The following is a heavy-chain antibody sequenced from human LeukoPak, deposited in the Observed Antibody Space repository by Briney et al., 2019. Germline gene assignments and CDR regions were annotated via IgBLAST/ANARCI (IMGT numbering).Heavy chain of an antibody. CDR1: GYTFTSYD. CDR2: MNPNSGNT. J-gene: IGHJ4*02. Sequence: GASVKVSCKASGYTFTSYDINWVRQATGQGLEWMGWMNPNSGNTGYAQKFQGRVTMTRNTSIGTAYMELSSLRSEDTAVYYCASAPSSYYYDSSGYYSFDYWGQGTLVTVSS. D-gene: IGHD3-22*01. CDR3: ASAPSSYYYDSSGYYSFDY. V-gene: IGHV1-8*01.